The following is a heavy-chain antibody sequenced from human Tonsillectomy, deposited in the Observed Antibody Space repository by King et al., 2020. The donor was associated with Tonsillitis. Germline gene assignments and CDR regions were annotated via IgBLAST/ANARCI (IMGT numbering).Heavy chain of an antibody. V-gene: IGHV4-30-4*01. CDR1: GDSISSGDYY. CDR3: ARETVDFYYFDY. D-gene: IGHD3/OR15-3a*01. Sequence: QLQESGPGLVKPSQTLSLTCTVSGDSISSGDYYCSWIRQPPGKGLEWIVYIYFTGSSYYSPSLKMLVIISVDTSTNHFSLKLSSVTSADTAVYYCARETVDFYYFDYWGQGTLVAVSS. J-gene: IGHJ4*02. CDR2: IYFTGSS.